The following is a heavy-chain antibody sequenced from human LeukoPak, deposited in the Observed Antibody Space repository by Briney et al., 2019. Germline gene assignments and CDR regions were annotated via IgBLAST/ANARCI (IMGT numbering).Heavy chain of an antibody. D-gene: IGHD5-12*01. Sequence: GGSLRLSCTASGFTFGDYAMSWFRQAPGKGLEWGGFIRSTGYGGTTEYAASVKGIFTIARDDSKSIAYLQMNSLKTEDTAVYYCTLDRYVVDYWGQGTLVTVSS. J-gene: IGHJ4*02. CDR1: GFTFGDYA. CDR3: TLDRYVVDY. V-gene: IGHV3-49*03. CDR2: IRSTGYGGTT.